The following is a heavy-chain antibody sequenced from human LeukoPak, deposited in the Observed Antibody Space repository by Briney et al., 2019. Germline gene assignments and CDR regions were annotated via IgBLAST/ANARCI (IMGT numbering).Heavy chain of an antibody. V-gene: IGHV3-9*01. D-gene: IGHD5-12*01. CDR1: GFNFGYYP. CDR2: ISWNGVTI. Sequence: GGSLRLFCVGSGFNFGYYPMQGGRQAPGEGLEWGSGISWNGVTIDYGDSVKGRFTISRDNAKNSLYLQMNSLRPEDTALYYCAKDTRAVATTYFDYWGQGTLVTVSS. J-gene: IGHJ4*02. CDR3: AKDTRAVATTYFDY.